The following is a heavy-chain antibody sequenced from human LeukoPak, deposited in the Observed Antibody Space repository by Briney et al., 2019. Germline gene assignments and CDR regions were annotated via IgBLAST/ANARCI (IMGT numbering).Heavy chain of an antibody. CDR3: AHLKWWTDAFDI. J-gene: IGHJ3*02. V-gene: IGHV2-5*02. Sequence: SGPTLVKPTQTLTLTCTFSGFSLTTSGVGLGWIRQPPGKALEWLALIYWDDDKRYSPSLKSRLTITKDTSKNQVVLTMTNMDPVDTATYYCAHLKWWTDAFDIWGQGTMVTVSS. CDR2: IYWDDDK. CDR1: GFSLTTSGVG. D-gene: IGHD2-8*01.